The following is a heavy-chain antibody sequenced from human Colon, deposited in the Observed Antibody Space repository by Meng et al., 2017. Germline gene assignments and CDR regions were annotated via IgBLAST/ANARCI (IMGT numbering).Heavy chain of an antibody. V-gene: IGHV3-72*01. CDR2: SRDKPNSYTT. CDR1: GFTLSDHY. J-gene: IGHJ4*02. Sequence: GESLKISCEASGFTLSDHYVDWGRQAPGKGLEWVGRSRDKPNSYTTEYAASVRGRFTISRDDSKNSLYLQMNTLKTEDTAVYYCTRGFCSGGTCYSGDDWGQGTLVTVSS. D-gene: IGHD2-15*01. CDR3: TRGFCSGGTCYSGDD.